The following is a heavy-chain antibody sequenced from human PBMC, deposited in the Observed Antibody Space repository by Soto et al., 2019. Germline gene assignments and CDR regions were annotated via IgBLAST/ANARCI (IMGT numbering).Heavy chain of an antibody. CDR1: GGSISSSNW. CDR3: ARDGVNCSGGSCYGQIDY. Sequence: SETLSLTCAVSGGSISSSNWWSWVRQPPGKGLEWIGEIYHSGSTNYNPSLKSRVTISVDTSKNQFSLKLSSVTAADTAVYYCARDGVNCSGGSCYGQIDYWGQGNLVTVSS. D-gene: IGHD2-15*01. CDR2: IYHSGST. V-gene: IGHV4-4*02. J-gene: IGHJ4*02.